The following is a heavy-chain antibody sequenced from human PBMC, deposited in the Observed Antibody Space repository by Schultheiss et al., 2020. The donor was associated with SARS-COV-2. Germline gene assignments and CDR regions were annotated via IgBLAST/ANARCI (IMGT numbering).Heavy chain of an antibody. CDR2: IYTSGST. D-gene: IGHD6-13*01. CDR1: GGSISSYY. Sequence: SETLSLTCTVSGGSISSYYWSWIRQPAGKGLEWIGRIYTSGSTNYNPSLKSRVTISVDTSKNQFSLKLSSVTAADTAVYYCARAGYSTSWYVGSEYFQYWGQGTLVTVSS. J-gene: IGHJ1*01. CDR3: ARAGYSTSWYVGSEYFQY. V-gene: IGHV4-4*07.